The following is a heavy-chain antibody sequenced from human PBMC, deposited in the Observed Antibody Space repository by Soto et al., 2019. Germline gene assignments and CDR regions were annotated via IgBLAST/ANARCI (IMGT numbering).Heavy chain of an antibody. CDR3: ARMGLHLGELSRNWFDP. CDR2: IYSSGRT. D-gene: IGHD3-16*02. J-gene: IGHJ5*02. CDR1: GGSINSDEFY. V-gene: IGHV4-31*03. Sequence: QVQLQESGPGLVKPPQTLSLTCSLSGGSINSDEFYWTWIRQSPGKGLEWIGYIYSSGRTHYNPSLKSRINISLDTSNNLLSLRLSSVTAADTAVYYCARMGLHLGELSRNWFDPWGRGTLVTVSS.